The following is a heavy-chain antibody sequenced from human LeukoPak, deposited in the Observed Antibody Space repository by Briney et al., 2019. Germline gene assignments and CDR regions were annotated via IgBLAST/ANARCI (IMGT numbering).Heavy chain of an antibody. CDR1: GGSFSGYY. CDR2: INHSGST. Sequence: PSETLSPTCAVYGGSFSGYYWSWIRQPPGKGLEWIGEINHSGSTNYNPSLKSRVTISVDTSKNQFSLKLSSVTAADTAVYYCARGELRFLNYYYYGMDVWGQGTTVTVSS. V-gene: IGHV4-34*01. D-gene: IGHD3-3*01. CDR3: ARGELRFLNYYYYGMDV. J-gene: IGHJ6*02.